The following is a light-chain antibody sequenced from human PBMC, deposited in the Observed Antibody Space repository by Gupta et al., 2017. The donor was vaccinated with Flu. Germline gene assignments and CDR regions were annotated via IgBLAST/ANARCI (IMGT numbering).Light chain of an antibody. V-gene: IGLV3-21*02. CDR3: QVWDSSSDHWV. J-gene: IGLJ3*02. Sequence: SYVLTQPPSVSVAPGQTARITGGGNNIGGESVHWYQQKPGQAPVLVVYGDTDRPSGIPERFSGSNSGNTATLTISRVEAGDEADYYCQVWDSSSDHWVFGGGTKLTVL. CDR1: NIGGES. CDR2: GDT.